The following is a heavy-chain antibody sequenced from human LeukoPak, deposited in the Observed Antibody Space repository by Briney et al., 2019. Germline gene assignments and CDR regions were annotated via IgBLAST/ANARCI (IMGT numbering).Heavy chain of an antibody. CDR3: ARLPMAVTPHVDY. J-gene: IGHJ4*02. V-gene: IGHV4-59*01. D-gene: IGHD2-21*02. CDR1: GGSMRNYY. Sequence: PSETLSLTCTVSGGSMRNYYWSWIRQSPGKGLEWIGYIYYSGTTNYNPSLKSRVTISLGMSKNQFSLKLSSVTAADTAVYYCARLPMAVTPHVDYWGQGTLVTVSS. CDR2: IYYSGTT.